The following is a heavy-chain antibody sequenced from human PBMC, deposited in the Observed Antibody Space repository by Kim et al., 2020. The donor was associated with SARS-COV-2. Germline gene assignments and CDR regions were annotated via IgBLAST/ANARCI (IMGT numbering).Heavy chain of an antibody. Sequence: YLRSRVTRSVDTSKNQFSLKLSSVTAADTAVYYCARDVLMVYAIVNYFDYWGQGTLVTVSS. D-gene: IGHD2-8*01. CDR3: ARDVLMVYAIVNYFDY. J-gene: IGHJ4*02. V-gene: IGHV4-39*07.